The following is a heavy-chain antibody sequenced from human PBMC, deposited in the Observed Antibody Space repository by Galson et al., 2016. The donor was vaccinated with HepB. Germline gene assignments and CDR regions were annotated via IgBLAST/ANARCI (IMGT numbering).Heavy chain of an antibody. Sequence: CAISGDSVSSTSANWNWIRQSPSRGLEWLGRTYYKSKWYNDYAVSVQSRITINPDTSKNQFPLQLDPMTPEDTAVYYCARTSPFNTGTFDYWGQGTLVTVSS. J-gene: IGHJ4*02. CDR3: ARTSPFNTGTFDY. V-gene: IGHV6-1*01. CDR2: TYYKSKWYN. CDR1: GDSVSSTSAN. D-gene: IGHD1-7*01.